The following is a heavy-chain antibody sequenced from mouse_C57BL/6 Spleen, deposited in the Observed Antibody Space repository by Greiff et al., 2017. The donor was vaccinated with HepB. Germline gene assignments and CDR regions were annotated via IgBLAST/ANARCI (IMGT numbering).Heavy chain of an antibody. J-gene: IGHJ3*01. V-gene: IGHV3-6*01. CDR1: GYSITSGYY. CDR3: ASQRVYDYDEGAWFAY. D-gene: IGHD2-4*01. CDR2: ISYDGSN. Sequence: EVKLMESGPGLVKPSQSLSLTCSVTGYSITSGYYWNWIRQFPGNKLEWMGYISYDGSNNYNPSLKNRISITRDTSKNQFFLKLNSVTTEDTATYYCASQRVYDYDEGAWFAYWGQGTLVTVSA.